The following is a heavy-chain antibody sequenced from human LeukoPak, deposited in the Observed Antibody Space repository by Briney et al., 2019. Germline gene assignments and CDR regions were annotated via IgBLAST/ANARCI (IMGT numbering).Heavy chain of an antibody. CDR2: ISYDGSNK. CDR1: GFTFSSYA. Sequence: GGSLRLSCAASGFTFSSYAMHWVRQAPGKGLEWVAVISYDGSNKYYADSVKGRFTISRDNAKSSLYLQMNSLRVEDTAVYYCARTLFGAYNWFDPWGQGALVTVSS. V-gene: IGHV3-30*04. CDR3: ARTLFGAYNWFDP. D-gene: IGHD3-3*01. J-gene: IGHJ5*02.